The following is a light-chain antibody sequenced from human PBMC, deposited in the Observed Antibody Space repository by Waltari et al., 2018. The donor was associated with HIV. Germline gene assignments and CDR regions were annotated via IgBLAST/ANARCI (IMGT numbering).Light chain of an antibody. V-gene: IGLV3-10*01. CDR3: YSRDTSGIHFV. CDR2: DDT. CDR1: ALPKKY. Sequence: SYELTQPPSVSVYQGQTARITCSGDALPKKYAYWYQQKSGPAPILVIYDDTKRPSGIPERFSGATSVTMATLTISGSQVEDEADYYCYSRDTSGIHFVFGTGTKVTVL. J-gene: IGLJ1*01.